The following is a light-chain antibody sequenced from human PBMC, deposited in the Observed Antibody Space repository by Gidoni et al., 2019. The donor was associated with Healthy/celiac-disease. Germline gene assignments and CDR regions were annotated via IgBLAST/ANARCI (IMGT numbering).Light chain of an antibody. Sequence: DIQMTQSPSSLSASVGDRVTITCRASQSISSSLNWYQQTPGKAPKLLIYAASSLQSGVPSRFSGSGSGTDFTLTISSLQPEDFATYYCQQSYSTLFTFGPGTKVDIK. CDR2: AAS. V-gene: IGKV1-39*01. CDR3: QQSYSTLFT. J-gene: IGKJ3*01. CDR1: QSISSS.